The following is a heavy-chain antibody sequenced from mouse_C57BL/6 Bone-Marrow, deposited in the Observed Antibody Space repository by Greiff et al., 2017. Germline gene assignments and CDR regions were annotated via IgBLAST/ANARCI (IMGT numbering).Heavy chain of an antibody. CDR3: ASDTGWSFAY. CDR2: IYPRSGNT. V-gene: IGHV1-81*01. CDR1: GYTFTSYG. Sequence: VQLQESGAELARPGASVKLSCKASGYTFTSYGISWVKQRTGQGLEWIGEIYPRSGNTYYNEKFKGKGTLNADKSSSTAYMGLRSLTSDDSAVYFSASDTGWSFAYWGQGTLVTVSA. D-gene: IGHD2-3*01. J-gene: IGHJ3*01.